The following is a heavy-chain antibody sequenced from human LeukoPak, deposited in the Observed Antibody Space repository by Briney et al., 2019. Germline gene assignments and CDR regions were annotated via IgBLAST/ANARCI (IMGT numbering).Heavy chain of an antibody. CDR3: GSSTSCYSCADY. J-gene: IGHJ4*02. V-gene: IGHV3-64*01. CDR2: ISSNGGST. D-gene: IGHD2-2*02. Sequence: PGGSLRLSCAASGFTFSSYAMHWVRQAPGKGLEYVSAISSNGGSTYYANSVKGRFTISRDNSKNTLYLQMGSLRAEDMAVYYCGSSTSCYSCADYWGREPWSPSPQ. CDR1: GFTFSSYA.